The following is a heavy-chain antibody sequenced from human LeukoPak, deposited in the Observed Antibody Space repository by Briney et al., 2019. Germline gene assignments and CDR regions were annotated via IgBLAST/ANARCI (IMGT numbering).Heavy chain of an antibody. CDR2: IYHSGST. V-gene: IGHV4-30-2*01. CDR3: ARANYDSSGYRASYYYYYGMDV. Sequence: NSSETLSLTCAVSGGSISSGGYSWSWIRQPPGKGLEWIGYIYHSGSTYYNPSLKSRVTISVDRSKNQFSLKLSSVTAVDTAVYYCARANYDSSGYRASYYYYYGMDVWGQGTTVTVSS. J-gene: IGHJ6*02. CDR1: GGSISSGGYS. D-gene: IGHD3-22*01.